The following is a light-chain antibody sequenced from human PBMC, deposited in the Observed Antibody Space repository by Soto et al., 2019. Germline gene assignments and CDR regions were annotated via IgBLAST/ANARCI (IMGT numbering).Light chain of an antibody. V-gene: IGKV1-39*01. CDR3: QQSYSTLET. J-gene: IGKJ1*01. Sequence: DIQMTQSPSSLSASVGDRVTITCRASQSISSYLNWYQQKPGKAPKLLIYAASSLQSGVPSRFSGSGSGTDFTLTISSLQPEDFATDYCQQSYSTLETFGQGTKVEIK. CDR1: QSISSY. CDR2: AAS.